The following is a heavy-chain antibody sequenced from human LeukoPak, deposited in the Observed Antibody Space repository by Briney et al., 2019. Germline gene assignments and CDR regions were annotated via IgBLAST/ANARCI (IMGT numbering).Heavy chain of an antibody. CDR1: GGSITRSDYY. J-gene: IGHJ3*02. D-gene: IGHD1-26*01. CDR3: ARDHGGSYSTHAFDI. Sequence: SETLSLTCTVSGGSITRSDYYWGWIRQPPGKGLEWIASIYFSGATYYNPSLESRVTISADTSKNQFSLKLSSMTAADTAVYYCARDHGGSYSTHAFDIWGQGTMVTVSS. V-gene: IGHV4-39*07. CDR2: IYFSGAT.